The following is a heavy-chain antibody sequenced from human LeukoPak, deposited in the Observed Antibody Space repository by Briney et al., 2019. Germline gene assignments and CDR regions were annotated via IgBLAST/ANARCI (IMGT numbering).Heavy chain of an antibody. CDR3: ARPYYYDSSGESYFDY. Sequence: GGSLRLSCAASGFTFSGYSMNWVRQAPGKGLEWVSYISSSGSTIYYADSVKGRFTISRDNAKNSLYLQMNSLRAEDTAVYYCARPYYYDSSGESYFDYWGQGTLVTVSS. CDR2: ISSSGSTI. J-gene: IGHJ4*02. V-gene: IGHV3-48*04. CDR1: GFTFSGYS. D-gene: IGHD3-22*01.